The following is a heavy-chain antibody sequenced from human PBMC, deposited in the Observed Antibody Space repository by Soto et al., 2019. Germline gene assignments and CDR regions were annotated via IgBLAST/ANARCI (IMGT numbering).Heavy chain of an antibody. CDR3: ARDLTGYDILPYFDY. J-gene: IGHJ4*02. CDR2: ISSSSSYI. V-gene: IGHV3-21*01. CDR1: GFTFSSYS. D-gene: IGHD3-9*01. Sequence: EVQLVESGGGLVKPGGSLRLSCAASGFTFSSYSMNWVRQAPGKGLEWVSSISSSSSYIYYADSVKGRFTISRDNAKNSLYLQMNSLIAEDTAVYYCARDLTGYDILPYFDYWGQGTLVTVSS.